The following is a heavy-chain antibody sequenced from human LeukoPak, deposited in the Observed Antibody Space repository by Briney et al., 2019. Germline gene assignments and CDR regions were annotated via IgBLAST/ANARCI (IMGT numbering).Heavy chain of an antibody. J-gene: IGHJ4*02. D-gene: IGHD3-16*01. V-gene: IGHV3-7*01. CDR3: ARGGCTSTTCTTLGEFNH. CDR2: INQDGRER. CDR1: GFTLSVFW. Sequence: GGSLRLSCGASGFTLSVFWMLWVRQSPGQGLEWLTSINQDGRERHFLDSVKVRFIISKDNARNLSFLQMDSVRADDTGVYFCARGGCTSTTCTTLGEFNHWAQGTLVTGSS.